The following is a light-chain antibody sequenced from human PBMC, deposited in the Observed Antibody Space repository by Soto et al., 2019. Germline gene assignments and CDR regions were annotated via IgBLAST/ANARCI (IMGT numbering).Light chain of an antibody. CDR2: AAS. Sequence: ASVGDRFTLTCRASQGISNYLAWYQQKPGKVPKLLIYAASTLQSGVPSRFSGSGSGTEFTLTISSLQPDDFATYYCQQYNSYSQTFGQGTKVGIK. J-gene: IGKJ1*01. CDR3: QQYNSYSQT. CDR1: QGISNY. V-gene: IGKV1-27*01.